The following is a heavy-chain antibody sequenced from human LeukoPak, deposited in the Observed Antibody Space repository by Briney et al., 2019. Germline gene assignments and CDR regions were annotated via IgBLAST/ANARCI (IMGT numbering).Heavy chain of an antibody. J-gene: IGHJ6*02. CDR1: GYNFPSFW. Sequence: RGESLKISCKASGYNFPSFWIGWVRQMPGKGPEWMGIIYPGDSDTKYSPSLEGQVTISADKSMSVAYLQWSNLSASDSAMYYCARHVVVGRDWNSFGAASYNYHYGLDVWGQGTTVTVSS. V-gene: IGHV5-51*01. CDR2: IYPGDSDT. D-gene: IGHD1-1*01. CDR3: ARHVVVGRDWNSFGAASYNYHYGLDV.